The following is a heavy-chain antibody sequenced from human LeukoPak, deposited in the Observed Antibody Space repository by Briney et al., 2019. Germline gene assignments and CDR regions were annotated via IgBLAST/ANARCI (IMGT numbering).Heavy chain of an antibody. J-gene: IGHJ4*02. CDR3: ATAGSSSWSPEYYFDY. D-gene: IGHD6-13*01. CDR2: FDPEDGET. CDR1: GYTLTKLS. Sequence: ASVKVSCKVSGYTLTKLSMHWVRQAPGKGLEWMGGFDPEDGETIYAQKFQGRVTMTEDTSTDTAYMELSSLRSEDTAVYYCATAGSSSWSPEYYFDYWGQGTLVTVSS. V-gene: IGHV1-24*01.